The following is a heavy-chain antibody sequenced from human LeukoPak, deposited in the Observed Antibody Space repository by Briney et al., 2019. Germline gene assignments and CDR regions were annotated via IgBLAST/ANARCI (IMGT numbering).Heavy chain of an antibody. J-gene: IGHJ4*02. D-gene: IGHD5-12*01. CDR3: AKLAVGYSDSDSAF. V-gene: IGHV3-23*01. CDR2: ISGTIIST. CDR1: GLTISNYA. Sequence: GGALRLSCAASGLTISNYALSGVRQPPGKGLEWVAGISGTIISTYYADSVKGRFTISRDNSKNALYLQMDSLRVEDTAVYYCAKLAVGYSDSDSAFWGQGTLVAVSS.